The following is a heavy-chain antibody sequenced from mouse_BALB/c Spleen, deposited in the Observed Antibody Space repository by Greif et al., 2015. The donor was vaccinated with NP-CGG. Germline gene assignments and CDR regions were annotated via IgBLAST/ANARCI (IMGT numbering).Heavy chain of an antibody. J-gene: IGHJ1*01. CDR1: GDSITSGY. CDR2: ISYSGST. CDR3: ARSSYGNYGYWYFDV. D-gene: IGHD2-10*01. Sequence: EVHLVESGPSLVKPSQTLSLTCSVTGDSITSGYWNWIRKFPGNKLEYMGYISYSGSTYYNPSLKSRISITRDTSKNQCYLQLNSVTTEDTATYYCARSSYGNYGYWYFDVWGAGTTVTVSS. V-gene: IGHV3-8*02.